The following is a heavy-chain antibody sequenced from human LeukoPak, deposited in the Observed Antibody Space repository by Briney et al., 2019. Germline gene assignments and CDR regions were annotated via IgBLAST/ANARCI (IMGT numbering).Heavy chain of an antibody. Sequence: GGSLRLSCAASGFTFSSYAMHWVRQAPGKGLEWVAVISYDGSNKYYADSVKGRFTISRDNSKNTLYLQMNSLRAEDTAVYYCARDLDLTVTKFYYYYGMDVWGQGTTVTVSS. V-gene: IGHV3-30-3*01. CDR3: ARDLDLTVTKFYYYYGMDV. D-gene: IGHD4-17*01. CDR1: GFTFSSYA. J-gene: IGHJ6*02. CDR2: ISYDGSNK.